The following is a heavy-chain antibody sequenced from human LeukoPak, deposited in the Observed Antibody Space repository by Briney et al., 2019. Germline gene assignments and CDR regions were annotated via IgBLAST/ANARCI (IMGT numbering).Heavy chain of an antibody. V-gene: IGHV3-7*01. Sequence: GAPLRLSCAASGFTFSSYWMSWLRQAREKGLEWVTNIKQDGSEKYCVDSVKGLFTISRDNAKNSLYLQINSQSSDDTAVYYCARAIGDYGSRTFDHWGQGTLVTVSS. J-gene: IGHJ4*02. D-gene: IGHD3-10*01. CDR1: GFTFSSYW. CDR3: ARAIGDYGSRTFDH. CDR2: IKQDGSEK.